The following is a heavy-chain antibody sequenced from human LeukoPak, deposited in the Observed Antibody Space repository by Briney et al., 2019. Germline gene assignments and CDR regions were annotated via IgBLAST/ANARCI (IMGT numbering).Heavy chain of an antibody. V-gene: IGHV1-18*01. Sequence: ASVKVSCKASGYTFTSYGISWVRQAPGQGLEWMGWISAYNGNTSYAQKLQGRVTMTTDTSTSTAYMELSSLRSEDTAVYYCARSVLHTYDSSGGDAFDIWGQGTMVTVSS. CDR2: ISAYNGNT. CDR1: GYTFTSYG. J-gene: IGHJ3*02. D-gene: IGHD3-22*01. CDR3: ARSVLHTYDSSGGDAFDI.